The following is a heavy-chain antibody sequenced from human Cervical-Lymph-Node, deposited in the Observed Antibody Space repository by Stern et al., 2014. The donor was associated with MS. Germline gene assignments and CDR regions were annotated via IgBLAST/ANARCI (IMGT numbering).Heavy chain of an antibody. CDR3: ARHVQGFDY. J-gene: IGHJ4*02. Sequence: EMQLVEYGAEVKKPGESLKISCKLSGYSFTIYYIAWVRQMPGKGLDWMGVSYPYYSDTTYSPSFQGQVTISADKSITTAYLQWSSLRASDTAMYYCARHVQGFDYWGQGTLVTVSS. CDR2: SYPYYSDT. CDR1: GYSFTIYY. V-gene: IGHV5-51*01.